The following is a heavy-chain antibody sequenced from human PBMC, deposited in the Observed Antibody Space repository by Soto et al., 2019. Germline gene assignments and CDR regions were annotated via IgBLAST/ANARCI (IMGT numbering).Heavy chain of an antibody. J-gene: IGHJ4*02. D-gene: IGHD3-9*01. Sequence: ASVKVSCKASGGTFSSYAISWVRQAPGQGLEWMGGIIPIFGTANYAQKFQGRVTITADMSTSTAYMELSSLRSEDTAVYYCAADLAAYYDILTGYSKWGQGTLVTVSS. CDR2: IIPIFGTA. CDR3: AADLAAYYDILTGYSK. CDR1: GGTFSSYA. V-gene: IGHV1-69*06.